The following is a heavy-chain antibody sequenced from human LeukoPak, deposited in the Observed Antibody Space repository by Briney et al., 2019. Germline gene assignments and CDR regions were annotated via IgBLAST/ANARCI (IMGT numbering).Heavy chain of an antibody. J-gene: IGHJ5*02. CDR1: GGSISSGSYY. D-gene: IGHD6-6*01. Sequence: PSQTLSLTCTVSGGSISSGSYYWSWIRQPAGKGLEWIGRIYTSGSTNYNPSLQSRVTISVDTSKNQFSLRLSSVTAADTAVYYCARDSGSSEPYLNHWFDPWGQGTLVTVSS. CDR3: ARDSGSSEPYLNHWFDP. V-gene: IGHV4-61*02. CDR2: IYTSGST.